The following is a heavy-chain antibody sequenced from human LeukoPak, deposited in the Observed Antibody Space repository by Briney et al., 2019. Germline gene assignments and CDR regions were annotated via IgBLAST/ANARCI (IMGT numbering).Heavy chain of an antibody. CDR1: GGSISSYY. V-gene: IGHV4-59*08. J-gene: IGHJ4*02. D-gene: IGHD6-19*01. CDR3: ARRGNSTGWYYFDY. Sequence: SETLSLTCTVSGGSISSYYWSWIRQPPGKGLEWIGYIYSSGSTNYNPSLESRVTISVDTSKNQFSLKLSSVTAADTAVYYCARRGNSTGWYYFDYWGQGTLVTVSS. CDR2: IYSSGST.